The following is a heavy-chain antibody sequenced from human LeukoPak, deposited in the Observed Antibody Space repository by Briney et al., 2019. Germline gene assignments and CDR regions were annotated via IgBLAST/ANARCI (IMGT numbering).Heavy chain of an antibody. CDR2: ISSSSSYI. Sequence: PGGSLRLSCAASGFTFSSYSMNWVRQAPGKGLEWVSSISSSSSYIYYADSVKGRFTISRDNAKNSLYLQMNSLRAEDTAVYYCARDPNEYSSGWYVNWFDPWGQGTLVTVSS. V-gene: IGHV3-21*01. J-gene: IGHJ5*02. D-gene: IGHD6-19*01. CDR1: GFTFSSYS. CDR3: ARDPNEYSSGWYVNWFDP.